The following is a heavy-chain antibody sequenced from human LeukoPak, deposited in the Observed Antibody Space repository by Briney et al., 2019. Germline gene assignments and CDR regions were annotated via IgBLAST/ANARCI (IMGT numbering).Heavy chain of an antibody. J-gene: IGHJ4*02. D-gene: IGHD4-17*01. Sequence: PSETLSLTCTVSGGSISSSSYYWGWIRQPPGKGLEWIGSIYYSGSTYYNPSLKSRVTISVDTSKNQFSLKLSSVTAADTAVYYCARDSLTTVTTFLDYWGQGTLVTVSS. CDR3: ARDSLTTVTTFLDY. V-gene: IGHV4-39*07. CDR1: GGSISSSSYY. CDR2: IYYSGST.